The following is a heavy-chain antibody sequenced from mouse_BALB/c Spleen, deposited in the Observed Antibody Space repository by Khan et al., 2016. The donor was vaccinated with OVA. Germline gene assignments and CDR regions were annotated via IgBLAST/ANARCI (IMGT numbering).Heavy chain of an antibody. J-gene: IGHJ3*01. V-gene: IGHV2-2*02. CDR3: ARGGLPFAY. CDR2: IWSGGST. CDR1: GFSLSNYG. D-gene: IGHD2-13*01. Sequence: QVQLQQPGPGLVQPSQSLSITCTVSGFSLSNYGVHWVRQSPGKGLEWLGVIWSGGSTDFNAAFISRLSISKDNSKSQVFFKMNSLQTNDSAIYXCARGGLPFAYWGQGTLVTVSA.